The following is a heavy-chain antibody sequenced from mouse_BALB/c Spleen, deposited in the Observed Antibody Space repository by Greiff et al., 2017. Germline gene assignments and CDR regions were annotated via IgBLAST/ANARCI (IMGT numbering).Heavy chain of an antibody. V-gene: IGHV2-9*02. Sequence: VQLKESGPGLVAPSQSLSITCTVSGFSLTSYGVHWVRQPPGKGLEWLGVIWAGGSTNYNSALMSRLSISKDNSKSQVFLKMNSLQTDDTAMYYCAREVYRYDVGAAYWGQGTLVTVSA. J-gene: IGHJ3*01. D-gene: IGHD2-14*01. CDR2: IWAGGST. CDR1: GFSLTSYG. CDR3: AREVYRYDVGAAY.